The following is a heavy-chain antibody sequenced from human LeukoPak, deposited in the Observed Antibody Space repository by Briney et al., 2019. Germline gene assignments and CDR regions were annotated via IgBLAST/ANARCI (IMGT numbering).Heavy chain of an antibody. CDR2: IYSGGST. CDR1: GLTVSSNY. D-gene: IGHD6-6*01. J-gene: IGHJ4*02. Sequence: GPCLRLSCAASGLTVSSNYISSVRQAPWTRMAWVSVIYSGGSTLYADSVKGRFTISRDNSKNTLYLQMNSLRAEDTAVYYCARGAARAFDYWGQGTLVTVSS. CDR3: ARGAARAFDY. V-gene: IGHV3-53*01.